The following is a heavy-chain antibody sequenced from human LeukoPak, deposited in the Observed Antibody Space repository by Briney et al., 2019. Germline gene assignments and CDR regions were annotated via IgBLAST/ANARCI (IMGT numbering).Heavy chain of an antibody. CDR2: IYHSGST. D-gene: IGHD2-2*01. CDR3: ARGRRYCSSTSCPRPMNWFDP. J-gene: IGHJ5*02. CDR1: GYSISSGYY. Sequence: PSETLSLTCTVSGYSISSGYYWGWIRQPPGKGLEWIGSIYHSGSTYYNPSLKSRVTISVDTSKNQSSLKLSSVTAADTAVYYCARGRRYCSSTSCPRPMNWFDPWGQGTLVTVSS. V-gene: IGHV4-38-2*02.